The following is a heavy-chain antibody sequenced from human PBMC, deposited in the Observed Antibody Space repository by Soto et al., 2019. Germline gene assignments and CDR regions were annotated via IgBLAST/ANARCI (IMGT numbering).Heavy chain of an antibody. CDR1: GFTFSSYA. Sequence: HPGGSLRLSCAASGFTFSSYAMSWVRQAPGKGLELVSSISDSGGRTYYADSVKGRFTISRDNSKNTLYLQMNSLRAEDTAVYYCANHKESYCDSSGSVWGQGTLVTVSS. CDR2: ISDSGGRT. V-gene: IGHV3-23*01. J-gene: IGHJ4*02. D-gene: IGHD3-22*01. CDR3: ANHKESYCDSSGSV.